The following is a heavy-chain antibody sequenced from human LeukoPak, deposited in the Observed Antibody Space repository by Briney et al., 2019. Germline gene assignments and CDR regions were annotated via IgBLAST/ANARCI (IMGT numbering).Heavy chain of an antibody. Sequence: ASVKVSCKASGYIFSDYYMHWVRQAPGQGLEWMGWIKPDSGGTNYEQKFQGRVIMTLDTSISTAYMELSSLRSEDTAVYYCARGIAAGGYYGMDVWGQGTTVTVSS. V-gene: IGHV1-2*02. CDR3: ARGIAAGGYYGMDV. CDR1: GYIFSDYY. D-gene: IGHD6-13*01. J-gene: IGHJ6*02. CDR2: IKPDSGGT.